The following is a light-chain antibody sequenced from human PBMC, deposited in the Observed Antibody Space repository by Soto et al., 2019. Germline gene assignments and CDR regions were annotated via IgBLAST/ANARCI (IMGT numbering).Light chain of an antibody. V-gene: IGKV1-39*01. J-gene: IGKJ2*01. CDR3: QQYNDWYT. CDR2: SAF. CDR1: LDISNY. Sequence: DIQMSQSPSSLSASVGDSVTILCRASLDISNYLNWYQQKSGKAPKLLIFSAFSLQSGVPSRFSGSGSGTHFTLTISSLQPEDFAVYYCQQYNDWYTFGQGTKLEI.